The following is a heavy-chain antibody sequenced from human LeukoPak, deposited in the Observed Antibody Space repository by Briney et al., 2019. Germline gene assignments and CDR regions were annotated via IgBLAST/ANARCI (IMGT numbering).Heavy chain of an antibody. J-gene: IGHJ5*02. V-gene: IGHV4-38-2*02. Sequence: PSETLSLTCTVSGYSISSGYYWGWIRPPPGKGLEWIGIVYHSWSTYYNPSLKSRVMILVDTSKNQFSLKLSSVTAADTAVYYCARDRRYCSSTSCYPPSDKSWFDPWGQGTLVTVSS. CDR3: ARDRRYCSSTSCYPPSDKSWFDP. CDR2: VYHSWST. D-gene: IGHD2-2*01. CDR1: GYSISSGYY.